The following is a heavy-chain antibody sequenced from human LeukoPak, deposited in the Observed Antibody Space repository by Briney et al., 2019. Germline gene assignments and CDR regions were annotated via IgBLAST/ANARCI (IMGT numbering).Heavy chain of an antibody. J-gene: IGHJ4*02. CDR3: ARGKPIFDWLEGLFDY. CDR2: IKEDGSEK. V-gene: IGHV3-7*01. D-gene: IGHD3-9*01. CDR1: GFTFSSYA. Sequence: GGSLRLSCAASGFTFSSYAMSWVRQAPGKGLEWVANIKEDGSEKYYVDSVKGRFTMSRDNAKNSVYLQMNRLRDEDTAVYYCARGKPIFDWLEGLFDYWGQGTLVTVSS.